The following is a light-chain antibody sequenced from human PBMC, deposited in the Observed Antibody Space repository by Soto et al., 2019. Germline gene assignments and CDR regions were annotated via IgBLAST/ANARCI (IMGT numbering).Light chain of an antibody. CDR2: EVF. CDR1: STDVGYYDS. V-gene: IGLV2-11*01. CDR3: CSYSGSFVV. Sequence: QSVLTQPRSVSGSPGQSVAISCTGSSTDVGYYDSVSWYQHHPGKAPKLLIYEVFKRPSRVPDRFSGSKSSTTASLTISGLQAEEEGDYYCCSYSGSFVVFGGGTKLTVL. J-gene: IGLJ2*01.